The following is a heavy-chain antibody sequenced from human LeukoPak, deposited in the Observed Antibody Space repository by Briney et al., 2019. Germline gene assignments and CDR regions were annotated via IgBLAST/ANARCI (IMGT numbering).Heavy chain of an antibody. CDR1: SGSISSSSYY. Sequence: SETLSLTCTVSSGSISSSSYYWGWIRQPPGKGLEWIGSIYYSGSTYYNPSLKSRVTISVDTSKNQFSMKLSSVTAADTAVYYCARDILTGSPAYYYYMDVWGKGTTVTVSS. CDR3: ARDILTGSPAYYYYMDV. V-gene: IGHV4-39*07. J-gene: IGHJ6*03. D-gene: IGHD3-9*01. CDR2: IYYSGST.